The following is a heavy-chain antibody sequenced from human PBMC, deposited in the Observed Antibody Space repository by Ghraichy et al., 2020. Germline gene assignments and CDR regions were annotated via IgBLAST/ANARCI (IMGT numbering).Heavy chain of an antibody. CDR3: ARTEATTDYSYGSFDY. CDR1: GGTFSSYA. Sequence: SVKVSCKASGGTFSSYAISWVRQAPGQGLEWMGGIIPIFGTANYAQKFQGRVTITADESTSTAYMELSSLRSEDTAVYYCARTEATTDYSYGSFDYWGQGTLVTVSS. J-gene: IGHJ4*02. CDR2: IIPIFGTA. D-gene: IGHD5-18*01. V-gene: IGHV1-69*13.